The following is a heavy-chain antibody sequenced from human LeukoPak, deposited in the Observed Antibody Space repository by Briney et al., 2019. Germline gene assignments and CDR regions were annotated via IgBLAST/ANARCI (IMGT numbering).Heavy chain of an antibody. D-gene: IGHD5-18*01. CDR1: GGSFSGYY. J-gene: IGHJ4*02. Sequence: SETLSLTCAVYGGSFSGYYWSWIRQPPGKGLEWIGYIYYSGSTNYNPSLKSRVTISVDTSKNQFSLKLSSVTAADTAVYYCASGYSYGYGAADYWGQGTLVTVSS. CDR3: ASGYSYGYGAADY. CDR2: IYYSGST. V-gene: IGHV4-59*01.